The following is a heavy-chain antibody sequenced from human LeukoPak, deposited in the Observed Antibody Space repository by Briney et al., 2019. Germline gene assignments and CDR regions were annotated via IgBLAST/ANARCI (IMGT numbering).Heavy chain of an antibody. V-gene: IGHV4-59*01. Sequence: PSETLSLTCTVSGGSISTYYWSWIRQPPGKGLEWIGYIYYTGSTSYNPSLKSRVTMSLDASKNQFSLELNSVTPADTAVYCCARGGNYWPQWWFDPWGRGTLVSVSS. J-gene: IGHJ5*02. CDR3: ARGGNYWPQWWFDP. CDR1: GGSISTYY. D-gene: IGHD1-26*01. CDR2: IYYTGST.